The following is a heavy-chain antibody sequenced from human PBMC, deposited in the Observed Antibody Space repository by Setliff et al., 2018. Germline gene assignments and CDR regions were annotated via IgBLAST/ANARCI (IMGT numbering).Heavy chain of an antibody. CDR3: AKFISYYYYGMDG. CDR2: ISGDGDTT. CDR1: GFIFGSYA. J-gene: IGHJ6*02. V-gene: IGHV3-23*01. Sequence: LSLTCTGSGFIFGSYAMGWVRQAPGKGLEWLSSISGDGDTTYNADSVNGRFTISRDNSKNTLYLQMNSLSGDDTAVYYCAKFISYYYYGMDGWGQGTLVTVSS.